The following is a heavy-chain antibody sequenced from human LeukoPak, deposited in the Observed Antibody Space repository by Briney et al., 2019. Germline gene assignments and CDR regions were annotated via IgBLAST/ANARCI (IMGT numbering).Heavy chain of an antibody. CDR3: ARTLRAAEAFGI. Sequence: SETLSLTCTVSGGSISSGDYYWSWIRQPPGKGLEWIGYIYYSGSTYYNPSLKSRVTISVDTSKNQFSLKLSSVTAADTAVYYCARTLRAAEAFGIWGQGTMVTVSS. CDR1: GGSISSGDYY. V-gene: IGHV4-30-4*01. D-gene: IGHD2/OR15-2a*01. CDR2: IYYSGST. J-gene: IGHJ3*02.